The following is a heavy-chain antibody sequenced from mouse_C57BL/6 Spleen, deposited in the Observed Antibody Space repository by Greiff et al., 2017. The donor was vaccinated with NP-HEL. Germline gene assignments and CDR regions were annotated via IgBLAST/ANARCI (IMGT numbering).Heavy chain of an antibody. CDR1: GYTFTTYP. Sequence: QVQLQQSGAELVKPGASVKMSCKASGYTFTTYPLEWMKQNHGKSLEWIGNFHPYNDDTKYNEKFKGKATLTVEKSSSTVYLELSRLTSDDSAVYYCARGGYGSSYQYYFDYWGQGTTLTASS. V-gene: IGHV1-47*01. D-gene: IGHD1-1*01. J-gene: IGHJ2*01. CDR2: FHPYNDDT. CDR3: ARGGYGSSYQYYFDY.